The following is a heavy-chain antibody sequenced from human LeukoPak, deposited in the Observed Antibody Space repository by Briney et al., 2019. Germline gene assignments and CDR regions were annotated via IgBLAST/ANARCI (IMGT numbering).Heavy chain of an antibody. J-gene: IGHJ4*02. CDR1: ELMFSSYA. CDR3: ARDYSGSGHFDY. V-gene: IGHV3-23*01. Sequence: GGSLRLSCAASELMFSSYAMSWVRQAPGKGLEWVSGISDDSGSTCYADSVKGRFSISRDNLKNTLYLQMNSLRAEDTAVYHCARDYSGSGHFDYWGQGTLVTVSS. CDR2: ISDDSGST. D-gene: IGHD3-10*01.